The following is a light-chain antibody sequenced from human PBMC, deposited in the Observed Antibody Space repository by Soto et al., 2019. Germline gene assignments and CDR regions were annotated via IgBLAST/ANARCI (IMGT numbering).Light chain of an antibody. V-gene: IGKV1-5*03. CDR2: KAS. J-gene: IGKJ1*01. CDR1: QTISSW. Sequence: DIQMTQSPSTLSGSVGDRFTITCLASQTISSWLAWYQQKPGKAPKLLIYKASTLKSGVPSRFSGSGSGTEFTLTISSLQPDDFATYYCQHYNSYSEAVGQVTKVDIK. CDR3: QHYNSYSEA.